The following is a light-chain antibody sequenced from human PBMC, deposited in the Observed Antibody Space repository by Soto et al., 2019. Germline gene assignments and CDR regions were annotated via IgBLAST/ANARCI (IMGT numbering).Light chain of an antibody. CDR2: AAS. J-gene: IGKJ1*01. Sequence: IQMTQDPSSLSASVGDRVTITCGASQSISSYLNWYQQKPGKAPKLLIYAASSLQSGVPSWFSGSGSGTDFTLTISSLQPEDFATYYCQQRYSTLWTFGQGTKVDLK. V-gene: IGKV1-39*01. CDR3: QQRYSTLWT. CDR1: QSISSY.